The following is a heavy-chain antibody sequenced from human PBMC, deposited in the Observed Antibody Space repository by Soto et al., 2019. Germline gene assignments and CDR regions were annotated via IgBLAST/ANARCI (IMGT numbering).Heavy chain of an antibody. CDR1: GVSISTGGYY. CDR3: ARSVFP. J-gene: IGHJ5*02. Sequence: SQTLCLTWTVSGVSISTGGYYWNWIRQHPGKGLEWIGYFYYSGSTYYNPSLKSRVTISVNTSKNQFSLKLSSVTAADTAVYYCARSVFPWGQGTLVTRLL. V-gene: IGHV4-31*02. CDR2: FYYSGST.